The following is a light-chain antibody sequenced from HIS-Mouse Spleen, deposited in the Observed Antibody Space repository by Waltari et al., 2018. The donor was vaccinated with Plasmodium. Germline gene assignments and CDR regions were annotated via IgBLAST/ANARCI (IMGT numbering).Light chain of an antibody. V-gene: IGKV3-15*01. CDR3: QQYNNWSFT. J-gene: IGKJ3*01. Sequence: EIVMTQSPATLSVSPGERATLSCRASQSVSSNLAWYQQKPGQAPRLLIYGASTRAPRIPARFSGSGSGTEFTLTISSLQSEDFAVYYCQQYNNWSFTFGPGTKVDIK. CDR1: QSVSSN. CDR2: GAS.